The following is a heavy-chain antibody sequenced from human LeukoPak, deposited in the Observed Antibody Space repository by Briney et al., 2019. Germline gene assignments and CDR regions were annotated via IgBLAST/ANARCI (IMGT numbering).Heavy chain of an antibody. V-gene: IGHV1-69*05. CDR2: IIPIFGTA. Sequence: ASVKVSCKASGGTFNSYAISWVRQAPGQALEWMGGIIPIFGTANYAQKFQGRVTITTDESTSTAYMELSSLRSEDTAVYYCARAKSGYSFDYWGQGTLVTVSS. J-gene: IGHJ4*02. CDR1: GGTFNSYA. D-gene: IGHD5-18*01. CDR3: ARAKSGYSFDY.